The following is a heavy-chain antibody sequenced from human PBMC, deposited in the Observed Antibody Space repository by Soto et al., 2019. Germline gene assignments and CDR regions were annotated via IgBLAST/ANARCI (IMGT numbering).Heavy chain of an antibody. CDR2: ISGSGGST. CDR1: GFTFTSYA. V-gene: IGHV3-23*01. D-gene: IGHD1-1*01. Sequence: PGGSLRLSCEDSGFTFTSYAMSWVRQAPGKGLEWVSVISGSGGSTYYADSVKGRFTISRDNSKNTLSLQMNSLRAEDTAVYYCAVHGYDYWGQGTLVTVSS. CDR3: AVHGYDY. J-gene: IGHJ4*02.